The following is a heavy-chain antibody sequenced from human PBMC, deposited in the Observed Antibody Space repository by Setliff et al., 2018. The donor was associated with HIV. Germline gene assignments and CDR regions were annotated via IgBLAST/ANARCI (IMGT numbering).Heavy chain of an antibody. CDR1: GYTVTELS. V-gene: IGHV1-24*01. J-gene: IGHJ2*01. Sequence: GASVKVSCKVSGYTVTELSINWVRQAPGKGPEWMGGFDPEDNKIVYAQKFQGRVTTTEDTSTDTAYMELNSLSSEDTAVYYCARHQAPYYGSSGYNPNWYFDLWGRGTLVTVSS. CDR3: ARHQAPYYGSSGYNPNWYFDL. D-gene: IGHD3-22*01. CDR2: FDPEDNKI.